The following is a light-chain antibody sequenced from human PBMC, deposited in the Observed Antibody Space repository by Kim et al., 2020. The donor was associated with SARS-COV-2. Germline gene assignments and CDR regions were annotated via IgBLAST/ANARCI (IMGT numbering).Light chain of an antibody. J-gene: IGLJ1*01. CDR3: SSYTSSNTYV. V-gene: IGLV2-18*02. CDR2: EVS. CDR1: SSDVGSYNG. Sequence: QSALTQPPSVSGSPGQSVTISCTGTSSDVGSYNGVSWYQQPPGTAPKLMIYEVSNRPSGVPDRFSGSKSGNTASLTISGLQAEDESDYYCSSYTSSNTYVFGTGTKVTVL.